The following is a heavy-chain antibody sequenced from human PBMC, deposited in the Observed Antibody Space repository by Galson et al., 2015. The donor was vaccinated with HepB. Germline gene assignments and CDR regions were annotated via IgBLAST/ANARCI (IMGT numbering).Heavy chain of an antibody. D-gene: IGHD2-8*02. J-gene: IGHJ4*02. CDR2: IYGIDNK. Sequence: PALVKPTQTLTLTCTFSRFSLRTSGVSVGWIRQPPGKALEWLGLIYGIDNKRYSPSLRSRLTITKGTSNNQVVLRMTNMDPVDTATYFCAHSLGLVGPFFDYWGQGILVTVSS. CDR3: AHSLGLVGPFFDY. CDR1: RFSLRTSGVS. V-gene: IGHV2-5*01.